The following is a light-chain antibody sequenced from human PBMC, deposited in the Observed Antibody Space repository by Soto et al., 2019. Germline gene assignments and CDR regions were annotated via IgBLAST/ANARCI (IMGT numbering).Light chain of an antibody. CDR1: QSIGTY. CDR2: AAS. CDR3: QQLNSYT. J-gene: IGKJ5*01. V-gene: IGKV1-9*01. Sequence: DIQMTQSPSSLSASVGDRVTITCRASQSIGTYLAWYQQKPGKAPNLLIYAASTLQSGVPSRFSGSGSGTEFTLTISSLQPEDFATYSCQQLNSYTFGQGTRLEIK.